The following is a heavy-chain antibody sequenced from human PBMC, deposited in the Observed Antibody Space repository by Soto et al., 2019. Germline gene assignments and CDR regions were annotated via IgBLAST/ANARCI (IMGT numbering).Heavy chain of an antibody. CDR2: ISSSSSYI. D-gene: IGHD3-10*01. CDR1: GFTFSSYS. Sequence: EVQLVESGGGLVMPGGSLRLSCAASGFTFSSYSMNWVRQAPGKGLEWVSSISSSSSYIYYADSVKGRFTISRDNAKNSLYLQMNSLRAEDTAVYYCARDQLLASGYYYYGMDVWGQGTTVTVSS. V-gene: IGHV3-21*01. J-gene: IGHJ6*02. CDR3: ARDQLLASGYYYYGMDV.